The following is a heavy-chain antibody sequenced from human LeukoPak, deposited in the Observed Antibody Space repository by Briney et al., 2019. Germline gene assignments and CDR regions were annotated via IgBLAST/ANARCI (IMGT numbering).Heavy chain of an antibody. CDR1: GYTFTTYD. D-gene: IGHD3-9*01. CDR3: ARERTPYYDILTGYPTDAFDI. CDR2: MNPHSGNT. V-gene: IGHV1-8*01. Sequence: GASVKVSCKASGYTFTTYDINWVRQASGQGLEWVGWMNPHSGNTGYAQKFQGRVTMTRDTSINTAYMELRSLRSDDTAVYYCARERTPYYDILTGYPTDAFDIWGQGTMVTVSS. J-gene: IGHJ3*02.